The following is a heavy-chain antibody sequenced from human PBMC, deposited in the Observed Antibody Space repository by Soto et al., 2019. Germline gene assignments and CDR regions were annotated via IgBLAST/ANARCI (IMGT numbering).Heavy chain of an antibody. CDR1: GYTFTSYG. Sequence: QVQLVQSGAEVKKPGASVKVSCKASGYTFTSYGISWVRQAPGQGLEWMGWISAYHGNTKFAQNFQGRVTMTTDTSTSTAYMELRSLRSDDTAVYYCARDTSAFSPYYFDYWGQGTLVTVTS. CDR2: ISAYHGNT. V-gene: IGHV1-18*01. J-gene: IGHJ4*02. CDR3: ARDTSAFSPYYFDY. D-gene: IGHD2-2*01.